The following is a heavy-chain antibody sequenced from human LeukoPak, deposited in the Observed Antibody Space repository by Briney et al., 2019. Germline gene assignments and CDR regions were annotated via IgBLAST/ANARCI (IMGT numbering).Heavy chain of an antibody. D-gene: IGHD3-10*01. V-gene: IGHV4-38-2*02. CDR3: AREVPGYYGSGTSHIVGTYFDS. CDR1: AYSIRSGYF. J-gene: IGHJ4*02. Sequence: SETLSLTCTVSAYSIRSGYFWGLIRQPPGKGLEWIASIYHSGSTYYNPSLKSRVTISVDTSKNQFSLKLTSVTAADTAVYYCAREVPGYYGSGTSHIVGTYFDSWGQGTLVTVSS. CDR2: IYHSGST.